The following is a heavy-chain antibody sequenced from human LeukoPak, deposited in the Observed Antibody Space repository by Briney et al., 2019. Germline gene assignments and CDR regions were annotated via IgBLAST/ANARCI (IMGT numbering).Heavy chain of an antibody. Sequence: GESLKISCKGSGYSFASYWIGRVRQMPGKGLEWMAIIYPGDSDTRYSPSFQGQVTISADKSISTAYLQWSSLKASDSAMYYCARQYCSGNICPTYADYWGQGTLVTVSS. CDR1: GYSFASYW. J-gene: IGHJ4*02. CDR3: ARQYCSGNICPTYADY. CDR2: IYPGDSDT. V-gene: IGHV5-51*01. D-gene: IGHD2-15*01.